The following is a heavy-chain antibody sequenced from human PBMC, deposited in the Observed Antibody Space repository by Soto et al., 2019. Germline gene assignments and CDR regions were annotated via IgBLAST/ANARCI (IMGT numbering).Heavy chain of an antibody. CDR2: ISYDGSNK. V-gene: IGHV3-30*18. J-gene: IGHJ6*02. D-gene: IGHD3-10*01. CDR3: AKDRDYYGSGSYYNPPGYYGMDV. CDR1: GFTFSSYG. Sequence: GGSLRLSCAASGFTFSSYGMHWVRQAPGKGLEWVAVISYDGSNKYYADSVKGRFTISRDNSKNTLYLQMNSLRAEDTAVYYCAKDRDYYGSGSYYNPPGYYGMDVWGQGTTVTVSS.